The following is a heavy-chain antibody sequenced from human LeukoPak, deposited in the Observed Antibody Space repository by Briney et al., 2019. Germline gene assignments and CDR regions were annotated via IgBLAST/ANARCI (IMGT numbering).Heavy chain of an antibody. CDR2: IRYDGSNK. CDR3: AKDYGYDSSGYYLFDY. V-gene: IGHV3-30*02. J-gene: IGHJ4*02. CDR1: GFTFSSYG. D-gene: IGHD3-22*01. Sequence: PGGSLRLSCAASGFTFSSYGMHWVRQAPGKGLEWVAFIRYDGSNKYYADSVKGRFTISRDNSKNTLYLQMNSLRAEDTAVYYCAKDYGYDSSGYYLFDYWGQGTLSPSPQ.